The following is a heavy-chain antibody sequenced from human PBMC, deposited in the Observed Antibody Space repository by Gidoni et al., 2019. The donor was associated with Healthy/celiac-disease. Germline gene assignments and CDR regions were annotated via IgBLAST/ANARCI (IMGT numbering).Heavy chain of an antibody. J-gene: IGHJ6*03. CDR1: GGTFSSYA. V-gene: IGHV1-69*01. CDR3: ARAGGSYCSSTSCYSIPDYYYYYYMDV. CDR2: IIPIFGTA. D-gene: IGHD2-2*01. Sequence: QVQLVQSGAEVKKPGSSVKVSCKASGGTFSSYALSWVRQAPGKGLEWMGGIIPIFGTANYAQKFQGRVTITADESTSTAYMELSSLRSEDTAVYYCARAGGSYCSSTSCYSIPDYYYYYYMDVWGKGTTVTVSS.